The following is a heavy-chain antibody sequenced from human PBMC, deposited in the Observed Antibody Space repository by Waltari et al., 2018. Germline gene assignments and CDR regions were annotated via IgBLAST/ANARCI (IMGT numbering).Heavy chain of an antibody. Sequence: QVQLVRSGAEVKKPGASVKVSCKASGYTFTSYAMHWVRQAPGQRLEWMGWINAGNGNTKYSQKFQGRVTITRDTSASTAYMELSSLRSEDTAVYYCARRAIFGVVRDYWGQGTLVTVSS. CDR3: ARRAIFGVVRDY. J-gene: IGHJ4*02. CDR2: INAGNGNT. CDR1: GYTFTSYA. V-gene: IGHV1-3*01. D-gene: IGHD3-3*01.